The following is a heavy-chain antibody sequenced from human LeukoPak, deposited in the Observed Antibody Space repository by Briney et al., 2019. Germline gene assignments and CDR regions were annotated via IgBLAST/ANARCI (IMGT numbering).Heavy chain of an antibody. Sequence: SETLSLTCTVSGGSISSYYWSWIRQPAGKGLEWIGRIYTSGSTNYNPSLKSRVTMSVDTSKNQFSLKLSSVTAADTAVYYCAATSGAADTGWFDPWGQGTLVTVSS. CDR3: AATSGAADTGWFDP. D-gene: IGHD6-13*01. J-gene: IGHJ5*02. CDR2: IYTSGST. V-gene: IGHV4-4*07. CDR1: GGSISSYY.